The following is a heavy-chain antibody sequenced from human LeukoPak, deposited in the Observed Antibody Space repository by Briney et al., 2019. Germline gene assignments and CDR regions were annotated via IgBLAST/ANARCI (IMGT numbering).Heavy chain of an antibody. V-gene: IGHV3-72*01. CDR1: GFTFSDHY. CDR2: ARNKANSYTT. D-gene: IGHD2-15*01. J-gene: IGHJ4*02. CDR3: ARDSVGGGNTDY. Sequence: GGSLRLSCAASGFTFSDHYMDWVRQALGKGLEWVGRARNKANSYTTEYAASVKDRFTISRDDSENSLYLQMNSLKTEDTAVYYCARDSVGGGNTDYWGQGTLVTVSS.